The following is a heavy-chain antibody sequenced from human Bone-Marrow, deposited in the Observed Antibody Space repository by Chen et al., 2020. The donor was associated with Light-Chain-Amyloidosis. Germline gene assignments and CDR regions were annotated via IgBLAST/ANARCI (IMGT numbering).Heavy chain of an antibody. J-gene: IGHJ3*02. CDR2: IWYDGSNK. D-gene: IGHD3-3*01. CDR3: ARDRVVRFLGPGFDI. Sequence: QVQLVESGGGVVQPGRSLRLSCAASGFTFSSYGMHWVRQAPGNGLEWVAVIWYDGSNKYYADSVKGRFTISRDNSKNTLYLQMNSLRAEDTAVYYCARDRVVRFLGPGFDIWGQGTMVTVSS. CDR1: GFTFSSYG. V-gene: IGHV3-33*01.